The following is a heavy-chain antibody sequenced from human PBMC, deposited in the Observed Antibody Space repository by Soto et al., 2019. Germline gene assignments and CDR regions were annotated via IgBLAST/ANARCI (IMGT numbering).Heavy chain of an antibody. CDR3: ASMGEDVAAAGIPFGY. V-gene: IGHV5-51*01. Sequence: PGESLKISCKGSGYSFTSYWIGRVRQMPGKGLEWMGIIYPGDSDTRYSPSFQGQVTISADKSISTAYLQWSSLKASDTAMYYCASMGEDVAAAGIPFGYWGQGTLVTVSS. D-gene: IGHD6-13*01. J-gene: IGHJ4*02. CDR1: GYSFTSYW. CDR2: IYPGDSDT.